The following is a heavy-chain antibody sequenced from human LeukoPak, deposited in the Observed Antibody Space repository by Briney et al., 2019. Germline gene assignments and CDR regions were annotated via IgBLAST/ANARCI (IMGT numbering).Heavy chain of an antibody. D-gene: IGHD5/OR15-5a*01. J-gene: IGHJ4*02. Sequence: GRSLRLSCVASGFSFSSYGMHWVRQSPGKGLEWVAVISYDGSNEYYADSVKGRFTISRDNYKNTLYLEVNSLRAEDTAVFYCAKDQSRWFVNIVSTGSAFDAWGQGTLVTVSS. CDR1: GFSFSSYG. V-gene: IGHV3-30*18. CDR2: ISYDGSNE. CDR3: AKDQSRWFVNIVSTGSAFDA.